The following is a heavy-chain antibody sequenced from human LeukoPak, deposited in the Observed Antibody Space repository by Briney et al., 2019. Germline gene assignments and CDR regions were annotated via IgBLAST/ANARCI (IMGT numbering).Heavy chain of an antibody. CDR3: ARDLGKGFGAFDI. V-gene: IGHV4-39*07. CDR1: GGSISSSSYY. J-gene: IGHJ3*02. Sequence: SETLSLTCTVSGGSISSSSYYWGWIRQPPGKGLEWIGSIYYSGSTYYNPSLKSRVTISVDTSKNQFSLKLSSVTTADTAVYYCARDLGKGFGAFDIWGQGTMVTVSS. CDR2: IYYSGST. D-gene: IGHD3-16*01.